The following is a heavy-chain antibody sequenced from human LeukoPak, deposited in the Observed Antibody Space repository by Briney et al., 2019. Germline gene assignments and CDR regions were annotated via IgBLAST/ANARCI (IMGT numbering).Heavy chain of an antibody. D-gene: IGHD6-13*01. V-gene: IGHV4-59*01. CDR3: ARMGPIAAAGTDDY. CDR1: GGSISSYY. J-gene: IGHJ4*02. Sequence: PSETLSLTCTVSGGSISSYYWSWIRQPPGKGLEWIGYIYYSGSTNYNPSLKSRVTISVDTSKNQFSLKLSSVTAADTAVYYCARMGPIAAAGTDDYWGQGTLVTVSS. CDR2: IYYSGST.